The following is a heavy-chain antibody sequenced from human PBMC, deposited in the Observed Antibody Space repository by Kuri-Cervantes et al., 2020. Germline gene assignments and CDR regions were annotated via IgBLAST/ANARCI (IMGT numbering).Heavy chain of an antibody. V-gene: IGHV3-30*03. CDR3: ARDLRGLHDYDDFGYYYGLDV. Sequence: GGSLRLSCAASGFTFSSYGMHWVRQAPGKGLEWVAVISYDGSNKYYADSVEGRFTISRDNSKNTLYLQMNSLRAEDTAIYYCARDLRGLHDYDDFGYYYGLDVWGQGTTVTVSS. CDR2: ISYDGSNK. D-gene: IGHD4-17*01. CDR1: GFTFSSYG. J-gene: IGHJ6*02.